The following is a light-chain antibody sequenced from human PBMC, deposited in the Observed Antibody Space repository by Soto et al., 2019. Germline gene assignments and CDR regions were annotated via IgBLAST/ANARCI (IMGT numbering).Light chain of an antibody. CDR1: QSVTSN. CDR2: GAS. CDR3: QQYNNWPPIT. Sequence: EIGMTQSQATLSVSPGERATRACSASQSVTSNLAWYQQKPGQAPRLLIYGASTRATGIPARFSGSGSGTEFTLTISSLQSEDFAVYYCQQYNNWPPITFGQGTRLEIK. V-gene: IGKV3-15*01. J-gene: IGKJ5*01.